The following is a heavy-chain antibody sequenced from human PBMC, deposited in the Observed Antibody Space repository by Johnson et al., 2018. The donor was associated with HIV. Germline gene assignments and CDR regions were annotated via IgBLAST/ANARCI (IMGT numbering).Heavy chain of an antibody. V-gene: IGHV3-30*18. CDR1: GFTFNSYG. Sequence: QVQLVESGGGVVQPGRSLRLSCAASGFTFNSYGMHWVRQAPGKGLEWVAVISYDGSNKYYADSVKGRFTISRDNNKNSLYLQMNSLRTEDTALYYCAKGSLLGANDAFSIWGQGTMVTVSS. CDR2: ISYDGSNK. J-gene: IGHJ3*02. CDR3: AKGSLLGANDAFSI. D-gene: IGHD4-23*01.